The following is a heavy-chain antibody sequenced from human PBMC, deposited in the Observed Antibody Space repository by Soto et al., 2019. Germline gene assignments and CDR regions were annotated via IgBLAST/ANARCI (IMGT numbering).Heavy chain of an antibody. Sequence: GGSLRLSCAASGFTFSSYAMSWVRQAPGKGLEWVSAISGSGGSTYYADSVKGRFTISRDNSKNTLYLQMNSLRAEDTAVYYCATSDGDFWSGYLFDPWGQGTLVTVS. V-gene: IGHV3-23*01. CDR3: ATSDGDFWSGYLFDP. D-gene: IGHD3-3*01. J-gene: IGHJ5*02. CDR2: ISGSGGST. CDR1: GFTFSSYA.